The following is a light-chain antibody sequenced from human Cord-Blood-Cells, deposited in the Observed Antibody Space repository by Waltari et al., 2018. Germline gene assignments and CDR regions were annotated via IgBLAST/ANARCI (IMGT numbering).Light chain of an antibody. CDR3: QSYDSSLSGYV. V-gene: IGLV1-40*01. CDR1: SSNIGAGYD. Sequence: QSVLTQPPSVCAAPGQRVTIAHTGSSSNIGAGYDVHWYQQLPGTAPKLLISGNRNRPAGVPDRFSGSKSGTSDSLAITGLQAEDEAYYYCQSYDSSLSGYVFGTGTKVTVL. CDR2: GNR. J-gene: IGLJ1*01.